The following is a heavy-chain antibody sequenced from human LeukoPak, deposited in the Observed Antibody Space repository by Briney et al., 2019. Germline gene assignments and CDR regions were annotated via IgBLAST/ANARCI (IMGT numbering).Heavy chain of an antibody. V-gene: IGHV3-30*04. D-gene: IGHD2-2*01. CDR3: ARGCSSTSCPGGFDY. J-gene: IGHJ4*02. Sequence: GRSLRLSCAASGFTFSSYAMHWVRQAPGKGLEWVAVISYDGSNKYYADSVKGRFTISRDNSKNTLYLQMSSLRAEDTAVYYCARGCSSTSCPGGFDYWGQGTLVTVSS. CDR1: GFTFSSYA. CDR2: ISYDGSNK.